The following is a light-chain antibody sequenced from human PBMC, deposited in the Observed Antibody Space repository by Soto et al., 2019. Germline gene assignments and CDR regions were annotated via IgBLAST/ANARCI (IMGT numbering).Light chain of an antibody. V-gene: IGKV1-5*03. CDR2: KAS. CDR3: QQYKTYPWT. Sequence: DSQMTQSPSTLSASVGDRVIITCRASQSIDSWLAWYQQKPGKSPKLLSHKASTLEGGVPSRFSGSESGTDVTLTIISLRPDDCAAYHCQQYKTYPWTFGQGTKVEI. CDR1: QSIDSW. J-gene: IGKJ1*01.